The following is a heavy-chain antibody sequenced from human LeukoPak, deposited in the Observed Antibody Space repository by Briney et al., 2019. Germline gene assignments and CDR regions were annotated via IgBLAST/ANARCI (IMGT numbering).Heavy chain of an antibody. V-gene: IGHV4-34*01. Sequence: PSETLSLTCAVYGGSFSGYYWSWLRQPPGKGLEWIGEINHSGSTNYNPSLKSRVTISVDTSKNQFSLKLSSVTAADTAVYYCARGGHSSGYYYVEGYFQHWGQGTLVTVSS. CDR3: ARGGHSSGYYYVEGYFQH. D-gene: IGHD3-22*01. J-gene: IGHJ1*01. CDR2: INHSGST. CDR1: GGSFSGYY.